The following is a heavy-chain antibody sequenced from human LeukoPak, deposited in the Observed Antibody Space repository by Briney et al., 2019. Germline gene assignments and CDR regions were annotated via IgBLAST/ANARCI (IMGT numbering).Heavy chain of an antibody. CDR3: ARDREWLPRAHAFDI. D-gene: IGHD6-19*01. V-gene: IGHV1-3*01. Sequence: ASVKVSCKASGYTFTSYAMHWVRQAPGQRLEWMGWTNAGNGNTKYSQKFQGRVTITRDTSASTAYMELSSLRSEDTAVYYCARDREWLPRAHAFDIWGQGTMVTVSS. CDR2: TNAGNGNT. J-gene: IGHJ3*02. CDR1: GYTFTSYA.